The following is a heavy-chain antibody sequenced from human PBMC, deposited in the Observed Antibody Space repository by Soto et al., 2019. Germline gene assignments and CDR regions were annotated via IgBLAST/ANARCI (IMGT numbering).Heavy chain of an antibody. D-gene: IGHD4-17*01. CDR3: AKERGEMTTVTYYYYYGMDV. V-gene: IGHV3-30*18. Sequence: PGGSLRLSCAASGFTFSSYGMHWVRQAPGKGLEWVAVISYDGSNKYYADSVKGRFTISRDNSKNTLYLQMNSLRAEDTAVYYCAKERGEMTTVTYYYYYGMDVWGQGTTVTVSS. J-gene: IGHJ6*02. CDR1: GFTFSSYG. CDR2: ISYDGSNK.